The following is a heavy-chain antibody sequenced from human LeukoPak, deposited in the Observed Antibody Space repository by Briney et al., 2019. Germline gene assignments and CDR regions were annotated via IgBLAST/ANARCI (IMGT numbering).Heavy chain of an antibody. Sequence: SETLSLTCTVSGASISRSDYFWGWIRQPPGKGLEWIGSIYYSGSTYYSPSLKGRVTISVDTSKNQFSLKLTSVTAADTAVYYCARSSEYGDPFNYWGQGTLVTVSS. CDR1: GASISRSDYF. D-gene: IGHD4-17*01. J-gene: IGHJ4*02. V-gene: IGHV4-39*01. CDR2: IYYSGST. CDR3: ARSSEYGDPFNY.